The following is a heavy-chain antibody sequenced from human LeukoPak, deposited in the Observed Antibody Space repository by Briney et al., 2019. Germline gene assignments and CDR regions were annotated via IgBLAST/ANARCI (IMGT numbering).Heavy chain of an antibody. CDR1: GFTFSSYS. CDR3: ARTTGIFGVVIVGAFDI. J-gene: IGHJ3*02. Sequence: GGSLRLSCAASGFTFSSYSMNWVRQAPGKGLEWVSYISSSSSTIYYADSVKGRFTISRDNAKNSLYLQMNSLRAEDTAVYYCARTTGIFGVVIVGAFDIWGQGTMVTVSS. D-gene: IGHD3-3*01. CDR2: ISSSSSTI. V-gene: IGHV3-48*01.